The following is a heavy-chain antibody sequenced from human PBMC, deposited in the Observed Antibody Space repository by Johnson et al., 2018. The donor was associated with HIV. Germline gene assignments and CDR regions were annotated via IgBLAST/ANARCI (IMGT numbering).Heavy chain of an antibody. J-gene: IGHJ3*02. CDR3: AREVGIQLWSSDAFDI. D-gene: IGHD5-18*01. V-gene: IGHV3-74*01. Sequence: VQLVESGGGLVKPGGSLRLSCAASGFTFSSYWMHWVRQAPGKGLVWVSRINSDGSSTSYADSAKGRFTISSDNAKNSLYLQMNSLRAEDTALYYCAREVGIQLWSSDAFDIWGQGTMVTVSS. CDR1: GFTFSSYW. CDR2: INSDGSST.